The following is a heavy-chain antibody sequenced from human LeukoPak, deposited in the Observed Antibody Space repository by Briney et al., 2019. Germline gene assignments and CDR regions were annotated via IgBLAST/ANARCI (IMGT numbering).Heavy chain of an antibody. Sequence: SETLSLTCTVSGGSISSYYWSCIRQPPGKGLEWIGYIYYSGSTNYNPSLKSRVTISVDTSKNQFSLKLSSVTAADTAVYYCAREAPATVSSYYFDYWGQGTLVTVSS. CDR2: IYYSGST. V-gene: IGHV4-59*01. CDR1: GGSISSYY. J-gene: IGHJ4*02. CDR3: AREAPATVSSYYFDY. D-gene: IGHD4-17*01.